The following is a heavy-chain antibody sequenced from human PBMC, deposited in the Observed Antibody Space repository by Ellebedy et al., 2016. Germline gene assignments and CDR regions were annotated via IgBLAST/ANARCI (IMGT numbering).Heavy chain of an antibody. CDR3: AGDSRGKAAAGTSLQY. Sequence: GGSLRLSCAVSGFTVKNNYMSWVPQAPGKGLEWVSLIYSGVNTFYADPVKGRFAISRHSSKNTVYLQMNSLRAEDTAVYYCAGDSRGKAAAGTSLQYWGQGTLVTVSS. V-gene: IGHV3-53*01. D-gene: IGHD6-13*01. CDR1: GFTVKNNY. J-gene: IGHJ4*02. CDR2: IYSGVNT.